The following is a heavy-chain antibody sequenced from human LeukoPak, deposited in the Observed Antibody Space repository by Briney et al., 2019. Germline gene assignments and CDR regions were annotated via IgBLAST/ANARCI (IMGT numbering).Heavy chain of an antibody. V-gene: IGHV3-30*02. CDR3: ARARSYSGSYYPFDY. D-gene: IGHD1-26*01. CDR2: ARYDGSNN. Sequence: GGSLRLSCAASGFSFSSYGMQWVRQTPGKGLEWVAFARYDGSNNYYADSVKGRFTISRDNYRNTLYLQLNSLRPEDTAVYYCARARSYSGSYYPFDYWGQGTLVTVSS. CDR1: GFSFSSYG. J-gene: IGHJ4*02.